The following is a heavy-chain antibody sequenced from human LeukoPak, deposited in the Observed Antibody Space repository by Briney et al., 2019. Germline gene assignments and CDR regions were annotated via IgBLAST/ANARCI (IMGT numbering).Heavy chain of an antibody. CDR3: ASVIAVAGTGADAFDI. CDR2: INHSGST. Sequence: SSETLSPTCAVYGGSFSGYYWSWIRQPPGKGLEWIGEINHSGSTDYNPSLKSRVTISVDTSKNQFSLKLSSVTAADAAVYYCASVIAVAGTGADAFDIWGQGTMVTVSS. V-gene: IGHV4-34*01. D-gene: IGHD6-19*01. CDR1: GGSFSGYY. J-gene: IGHJ3*02.